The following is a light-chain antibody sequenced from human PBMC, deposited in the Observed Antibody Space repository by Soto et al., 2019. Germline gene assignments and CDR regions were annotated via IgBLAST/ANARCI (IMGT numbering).Light chain of an antibody. V-gene: IGKV3-15*01. J-gene: IGKJ5*01. CDR2: RAS. CDR3: QQYNNWPPIT. Sequence: IVMTQSPATLSVSPGERATLSCRASHSISSNLAWYQQKPGQAPRLLIYRASTRATGIPARFSGSGSGTEFTLTISSLQSEDFAVYYCQQYNNWPPITLGQGTRLEIK. CDR1: HSISSN.